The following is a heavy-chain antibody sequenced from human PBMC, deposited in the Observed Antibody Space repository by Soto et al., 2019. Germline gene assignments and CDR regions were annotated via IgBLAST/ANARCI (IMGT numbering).Heavy chain of an antibody. D-gene: IGHD3-22*01. J-gene: IGHJ3*02. Sequence: PGGSLRLSCAASGFTVSSNYMSWVRQAPGKGLEWVSVIYSGGSTYYADSVKGRFTISRDNSKNTLYLQMNSLRAEDTAVYYCARVFDSSGYHDAFDIWGQGTMVTVSS. CDR3: ARVFDSSGYHDAFDI. CDR1: GFTVSSNY. V-gene: IGHV3-66*01. CDR2: IYSGGST.